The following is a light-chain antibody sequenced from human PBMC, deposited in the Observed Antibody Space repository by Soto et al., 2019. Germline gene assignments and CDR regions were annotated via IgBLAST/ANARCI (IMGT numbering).Light chain of an antibody. CDR1: SSDVGGYNY. CDR2: EVS. Sequence: QSALTQPASVSGSPGQSITISCTGTSSDVGGYNYVSWYQLHPGKAPKVMIYEVSNRPSGISNRFSGSKSGNTASLTISGLQAEDEADYYCSSYTSSSTLVFGTGTKLTVL. CDR3: SSYTSSSTLV. V-gene: IGLV2-14*01. J-gene: IGLJ1*01.